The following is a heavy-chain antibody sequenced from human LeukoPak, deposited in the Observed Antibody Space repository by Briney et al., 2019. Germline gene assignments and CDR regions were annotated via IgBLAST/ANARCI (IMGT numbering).Heavy chain of an antibody. CDR1: GGSISSGGYY. CDR3: ARDGRDYYGSGSSILSITKNAFDI. J-gene: IGHJ3*02. D-gene: IGHD3-10*01. V-gene: IGHV4-31*03. CDR2: IYYSGST. Sequence: PSQTLSLTCTVSGGSISSGGYYWSWIRQHPGKGLEWFGYIYYSGSTYYNPSLKSRVTIPVDTSKNQFSLKLSSVTAADTAVYYCARDGRDYYGSGSSILSITKNAFDIWGQGTMVTVSS.